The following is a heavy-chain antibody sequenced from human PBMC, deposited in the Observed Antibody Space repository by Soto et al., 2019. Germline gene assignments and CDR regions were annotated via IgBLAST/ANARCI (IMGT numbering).Heavy chain of an antibody. CDR3: ARDLRAGYYDSSGYYLDY. V-gene: IGHV1-18*01. CDR1: GYTFTSYG. D-gene: IGHD3-22*01. J-gene: IGHJ4*02. Sequence: GASVKVSCKASGYTFTSYGISWVRQAPGQGLEWMGWISAYNGNTNYAQKLQGRVTMTTDTSTSTAYMELRSLRSDDTAVYYCARDLRAGYYDSSGYYLDYWGQGTLVTVSS. CDR2: ISAYNGNT.